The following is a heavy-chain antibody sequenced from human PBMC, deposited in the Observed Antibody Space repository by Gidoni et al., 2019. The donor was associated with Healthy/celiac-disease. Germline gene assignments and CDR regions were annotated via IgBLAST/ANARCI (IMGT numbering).Heavy chain of an antibody. D-gene: IGHD1-26*01. CDR2: ISYDGSNK. CDR3: ARGEGATTDYYYYGMDV. Sequence: QVQLVESGGGVVQPGRSLRLSCAASGFTFSSYGMHWVRQAPGKGLEWVAVISYDGSNKYYADSVKGRFTISRDNSKNTLYLQMNSLRAEDTAVYYCARGEGATTDYYYYGMDVWGQGTTVTVSS. V-gene: IGHV3-30*03. J-gene: IGHJ6*02. CDR1: GFTFSSYG.